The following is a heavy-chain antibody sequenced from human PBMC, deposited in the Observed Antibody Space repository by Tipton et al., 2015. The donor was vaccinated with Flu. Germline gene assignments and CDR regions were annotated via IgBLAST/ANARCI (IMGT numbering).Heavy chain of an antibody. J-gene: IGHJ6*02. Sequence: FLRLSCSASGFVFSSHIMYWVRQAPGKGLEWVSSISSSGTYINYMDPLKGRFTISRDNAKNSLYLQVNTLRAEDTAVYYCASSIAGPLSYYYGMDVWGQGTTVTVSS. CDR1: GFVFSSHI. CDR3: ASSIAGPLSYYYGMDV. V-gene: IGHV3-21*01. D-gene: IGHD6-6*01. CDR2: ISSSGTYI.